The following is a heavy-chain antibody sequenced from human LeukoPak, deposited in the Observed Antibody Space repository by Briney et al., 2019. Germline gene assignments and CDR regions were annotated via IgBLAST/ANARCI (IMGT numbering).Heavy chain of an antibody. J-gene: IGHJ4*02. CDR2: ISGGGGGT. V-gene: IGHV3-23*01. CDR1: GFTFSSYA. CDR3: AKEGTVSTSFDY. Sequence: PGGSLRLSCAASGFTFSSYAMNWVRQAPGKGVEWVSDISGGGGGTYYADSVKGRFTISRDNSKNTLYLQMNSLRVEDTALYYCAKEGTVSTSFDYWGQGTLVTVSS. D-gene: IGHD4-11*01.